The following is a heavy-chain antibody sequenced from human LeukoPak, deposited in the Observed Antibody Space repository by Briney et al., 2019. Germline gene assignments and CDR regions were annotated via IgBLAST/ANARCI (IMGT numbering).Heavy chain of an antibody. CDR1: GGSISSSNW. D-gene: IGHD6-19*01. CDR3: ARDNRIAVAGTTTHFDY. J-gene: IGHJ4*02. CDR2: IYHSGST. Sequence: KPSGTLSLTCAVSGGSISSSNWWSWVRQPPGKGLEWIGEIYHSGSTNYNPSLKSRATISVDKSKNQFSLKLSSVTAADTAVYYCARDNRIAVAGTTTHFDYWGQGTLVTVSS. V-gene: IGHV4-4*02.